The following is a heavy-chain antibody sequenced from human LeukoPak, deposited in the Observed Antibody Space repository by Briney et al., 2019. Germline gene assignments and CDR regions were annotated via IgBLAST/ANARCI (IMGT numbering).Heavy chain of an antibody. Sequence: KPSQTLSLTCNVSGVSVSDGRYYWTWIRQHPGKGLEWIGYKYYSGSAKYNPSLKSRLTISVDTSKNQFSLQLTSVTAADTATYYCATPYCSSISCLDVFSMWVQGTRVTVSS. J-gene: IGHJ3*02. CDR3: ATPYCSSISCLDVFSM. CDR2: KYYSGSA. CDR1: GVSVSDGRYY. D-gene: IGHD2-2*01. V-gene: IGHV4-31*03.